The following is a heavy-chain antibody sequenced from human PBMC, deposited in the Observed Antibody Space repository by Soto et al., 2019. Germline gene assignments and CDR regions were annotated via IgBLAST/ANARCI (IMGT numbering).Heavy chain of an antibody. D-gene: IGHD2-15*01. J-gene: IGHJ4*02. V-gene: IGHV1-18*01. CDR3: ARDQSGYVGHGY. Sequence: QVQLVQSGAEVKKPWASVKVSFKASGYSFPSYEISWVRQAPGQGLEWMGCISAYNGNTNYAQKLQGRVTMTTDTSTSTAYMELNSLRSDDTAVYYCARDQSGYVGHGYWGQGTLVTVSS. CDR2: ISAYNGNT. CDR1: GYSFPSYE.